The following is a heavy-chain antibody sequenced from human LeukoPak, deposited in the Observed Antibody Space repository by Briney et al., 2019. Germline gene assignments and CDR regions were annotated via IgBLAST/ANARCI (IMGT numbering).Heavy chain of an antibody. J-gene: IGHJ3*01. D-gene: IGHD4-23*01. Sequence: PGGSLRLSCATSGFIFSNYWMTWVRQAPGKGLEWVANVKADGNDKNFVDSVKGRFTIFMDRDKKSMYLQMNSLRVEDTAVYYCARDSTQRRGNEYYDALDFWGQGTMVSVSS. CDR2: VKADGNDK. CDR3: ARDSTQRRGNEYYDALDF. CDR1: GFIFSNYW. V-gene: IGHV3-7*01.